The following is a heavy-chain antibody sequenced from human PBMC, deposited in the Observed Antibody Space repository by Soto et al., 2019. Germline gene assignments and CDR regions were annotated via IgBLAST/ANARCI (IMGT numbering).Heavy chain of an antibody. Sequence: GGSLRLSCAGSGFTFRTYGMQWVRQAPGKGLEWVALTSFDVFNQYYGKSVEGRFTTSRDNSKNTLYLQMDSLRPEDSAMYFCARAQVGAGIILFDYWGQGTMVTVSS. CDR3: ARAQVGAGIILFDY. J-gene: IGHJ4*02. CDR2: TSFDVFNQ. V-gene: IGHV3-30*03. D-gene: IGHD1-26*01. CDR1: GFTFRTYG.